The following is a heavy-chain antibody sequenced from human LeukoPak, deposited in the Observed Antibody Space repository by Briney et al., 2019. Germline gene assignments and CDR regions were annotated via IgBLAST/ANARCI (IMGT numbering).Heavy chain of an antibody. CDR2: FYETDKT. D-gene: IGHD6-19*01. CDR3: AKRGAGSGGLHF. V-gene: IGHV3-23*01. J-gene: IGHJ4*02. Sequence: GGSLRLSCAASGFTFSIYAMTWVRQAPGKGLEWVSTFYETDKTDYADSEKGRFTISRDTSKNMLYLQMNSLRAEDTATYYCAKRGAGSGGLHFWGQGTLVTVSS. CDR1: GFTFSIYA.